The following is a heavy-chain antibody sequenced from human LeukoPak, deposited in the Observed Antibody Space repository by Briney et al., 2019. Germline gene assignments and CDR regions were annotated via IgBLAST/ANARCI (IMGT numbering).Heavy chain of an antibody. CDR2: ISWNGGGT. CDR1: GFTFDDYG. Sequence: PGGSLRLSCAASGFTFDDYGMSWVRQAPGKGLEWVSGISWNGGGTGYADSVRGRFTISRDNAKNSLYLQMNSLRAEDTALYYCARDLTSDFGSSTYHKPRRLGFWGQGTLVTVSS. J-gene: IGHJ4*02. D-gene: IGHD4/OR15-4a*01. CDR3: ARDLTSDFGSSTYHKPRRLGF. V-gene: IGHV3-20*04.